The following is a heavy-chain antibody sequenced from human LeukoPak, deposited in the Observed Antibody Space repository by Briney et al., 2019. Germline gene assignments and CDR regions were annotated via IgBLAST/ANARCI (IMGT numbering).Heavy chain of an antibody. CDR3: AFQSAGVVY. CDR1: VVTFSVYA. CDR2: ITRSGSST. Sequence: GGSLRLSCAASVVTFSVYAMTWVRQAPGKGLEWVSYITRSGSSTYYADSVKGRFTMSRDSAKRLLDLQMNSLRNEDTAVYYCAFQSAGVVYWGQGTLVTVSS. V-gene: IGHV3-48*02. J-gene: IGHJ4*02. D-gene: IGHD3-3*01.